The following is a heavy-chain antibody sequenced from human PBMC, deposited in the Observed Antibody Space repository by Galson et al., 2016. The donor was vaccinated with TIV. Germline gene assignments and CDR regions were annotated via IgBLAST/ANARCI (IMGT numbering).Heavy chain of an antibody. CDR1: GGTFSSFV. Sequence: SVKVSCKASGGTFSSFVFNWVRQAPGQGLEWMGGIIPLFDTSNFAQKFQGRVTFTADESTGTAYMELSSLRSEDTAVYYCATDRNTAVDTYYYYYGLDVWGQGTTVTVSS. D-gene: IGHD5-18*01. CDR3: ATDRNTAVDTYYYYYGLDV. V-gene: IGHV1-69*13. J-gene: IGHJ6*02. CDR2: IIPLFDTS.